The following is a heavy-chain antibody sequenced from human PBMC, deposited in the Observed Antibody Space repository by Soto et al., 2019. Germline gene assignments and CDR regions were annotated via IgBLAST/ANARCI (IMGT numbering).Heavy chain of an antibody. Sequence: LSLSCEASGFTFSGYPMSWVRQAPRKGLEWVSAVSGSGDTTYYADSVKGRFTISRDNSQNTLYLQMNSLKADDSAVYYCARDEHDSSGYYYDYWGQGTPVTVSS. CDR3: ARDEHDSSGYYYDY. CDR1: GFTFSGYP. D-gene: IGHD3-22*01. CDR2: VSGSGDTT. J-gene: IGHJ4*02. V-gene: IGHV3-23*01.